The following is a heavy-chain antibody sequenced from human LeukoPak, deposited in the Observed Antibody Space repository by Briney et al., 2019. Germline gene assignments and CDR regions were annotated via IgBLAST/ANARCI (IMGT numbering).Heavy chain of an antibody. V-gene: IGHV4-39*07. CDR2: IYYSGST. CDR3: ARGAAGYSYG. Sequence: PSETLSLTCTVSGGSISSSSYYWGWIRQPPGKGLEWIGSIYYSGSTYYNPSLKSRVTISIDTSKNQFSLRLSSVTAADTAVYYCARGAAGYSYGWGQGTLVTVSS. D-gene: IGHD5-18*01. CDR1: GGSISSSSYY. J-gene: IGHJ4*02.